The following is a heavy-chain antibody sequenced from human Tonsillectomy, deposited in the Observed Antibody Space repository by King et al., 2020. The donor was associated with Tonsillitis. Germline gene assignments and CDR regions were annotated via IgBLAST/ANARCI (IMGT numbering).Heavy chain of an antibody. CDR1: GGTFSSYA. CDR2: IIPIFGTA. D-gene: IGHD6-13*01. Sequence: VQLVESGAEVKKPGSSVKVSCTASGGTFSSYAISWVRQAPGQGLEWMGGIIPIFGTANYAQKFQGRVTITADKSTSTAYMELSSLRSEDTAVYYCAREPTPFIAAAGLNYFDYWGQGTLVTVSS. CDR3: AREPTPFIAAAGLNYFDY. J-gene: IGHJ4*02. V-gene: IGHV1-69*06.